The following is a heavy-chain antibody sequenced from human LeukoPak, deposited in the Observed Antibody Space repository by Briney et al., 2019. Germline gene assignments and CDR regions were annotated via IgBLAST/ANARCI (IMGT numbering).Heavy chain of an antibody. J-gene: IGHJ4*02. CDR3: VSYSSGWETKSFDY. CDR1: GDSISSCSYH. D-gene: IGHD6-19*01. Sequence: SETLSLPCTVSGDSISSCSYHWGWIRQPPGKGLEWIGSIYYSRSTYYNPSLKSRVTLSVDTSKNQFSLELSSVTAADTAVYYCVSYSSGWETKSFDYWGQGTLVTVSS. V-gene: IGHV4-39*01. CDR2: IYYSRST.